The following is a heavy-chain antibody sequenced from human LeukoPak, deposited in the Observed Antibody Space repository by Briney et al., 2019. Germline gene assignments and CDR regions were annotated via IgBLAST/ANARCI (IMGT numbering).Heavy chain of an antibody. Sequence: SVKVSCKASGGTFSSYAISWVRQAPGQGLEWMGRIIPIFGTANYAQKFQGRVTITTDESTSTAYMELSSLRSEDSAVYYCARAELEQLAQWDYWGQGTLVTVSS. CDR2: IIPIFGTA. CDR1: GGTFSSYA. D-gene: IGHD6-6*01. V-gene: IGHV1-69*05. J-gene: IGHJ4*02. CDR3: ARAELEQLAQWDY.